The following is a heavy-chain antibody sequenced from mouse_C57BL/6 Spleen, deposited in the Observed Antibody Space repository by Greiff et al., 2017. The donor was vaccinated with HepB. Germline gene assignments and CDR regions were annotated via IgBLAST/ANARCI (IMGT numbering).Heavy chain of an antibody. V-gene: IGHV1-52*01. J-gene: IGHJ2*01. CDR3: ERRDYGFDY. CDR1: GYTFTSYW. D-gene: IGHD1-1*01. Sequence: QVQLQQPGAELVRPGSSVKLSCKASGYTFTSYWMHWVKQRPIQGLEWIGNIDPSDSETNYNQKFKDKATLTVDKSSSTAYMQLSSLTSEDSAVYYCERRDYGFDYWGQGTTLTVSS. CDR2: IDPSDSET.